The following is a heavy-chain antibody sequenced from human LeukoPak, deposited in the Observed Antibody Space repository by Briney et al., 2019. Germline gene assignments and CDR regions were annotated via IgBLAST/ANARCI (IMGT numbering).Heavy chain of an antibody. Sequence: SQTLSLTCTVSGGSISSGGYYWSWIRQHPGKGLEWIGYIYYSGSTYYIPSLKSRVTISVDTSKNQFSLKLSSVTAADTAVYYCARGYCSGGSCYKNVPWFDYWGQGTLVTVSS. V-gene: IGHV4-31*03. D-gene: IGHD2-15*01. CDR1: GGSISSGGYY. CDR3: ARGYCSGGSCYKNVPWFDY. J-gene: IGHJ4*02. CDR2: IYYSGST.